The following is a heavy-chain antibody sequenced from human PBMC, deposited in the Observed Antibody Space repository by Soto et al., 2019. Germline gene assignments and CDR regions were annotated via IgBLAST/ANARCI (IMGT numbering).Heavy chain of an antibody. V-gene: IGHV3-23*01. D-gene: IGHD2-21*02. CDR1: GFTFNSYA. Sequence: EVQLLESGGGLVQPGGSLRLSCAASGFTFNSYAMSWVRQPPGKGLEWVSAISASGDSTYYADSVKGRFTISRDTFKNTLYLQMNSLRAEDTAVYYCAKDHRSGQSDCGDYWGQGALVTVSS. CDR2: ISASGDST. J-gene: IGHJ4*02. CDR3: AKDHRSGQSDCGDY.